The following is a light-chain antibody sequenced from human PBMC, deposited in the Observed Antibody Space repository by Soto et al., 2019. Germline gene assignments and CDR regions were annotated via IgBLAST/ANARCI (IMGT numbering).Light chain of an antibody. CDR2: AAS. CDR1: QTITSH. J-gene: IGKJ5*01. CDR3: QQSYSTPIT. Sequence: IQMTQSPSSLSASVGDRVIITCRTSQTITSHLNWYQHKPGKAPKLLIYAASTLQSGVPSRFSGSGSGTGFTLTISSLQPEDFATYYCQQSYSTPITFGQGTRLEIK. V-gene: IGKV1-39*01.